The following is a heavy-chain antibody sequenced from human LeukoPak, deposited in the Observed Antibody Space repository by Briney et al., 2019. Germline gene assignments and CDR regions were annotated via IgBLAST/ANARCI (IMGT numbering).Heavy chain of an antibody. V-gene: IGHV4-39*01. Sequence: PSQTLSLTCTVSGGSINSGDNYWSWIRQPPGKGLEWIGSIYYSGSTYYNPSLKSRVTISVDTSKNQFSLKLSSVTAADTAVYYCARRGRDSSGSLWYYYYGMDVWGQGTTVTVSS. D-gene: IGHD3-22*01. CDR3: ARRGRDSSGSLWYYYYGMDV. CDR1: GGSINSGDNY. J-gene: IGHJ6*02. CDR2: IYYSGST.